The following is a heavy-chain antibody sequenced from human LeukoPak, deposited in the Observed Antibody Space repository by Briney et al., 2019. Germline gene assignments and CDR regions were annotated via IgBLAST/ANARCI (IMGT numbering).Heavy chain of an antibody. J-gene: IGHJ5*02. V-gene: IGHV4-4*02. CDR1: GGSISSSNW. D-gene: IGHD3-10*01. CDR3: ARRGTTMVRGVNWFDP. Sequence: PSETLSLTCAVSGGSISSSNWWSWVRQPPGKGLEWIGEIYHSGSTNYNPSLKSRVTISVDTSKNQFSLKLSSATAADTAVYYCARRGTTMVRGVNWFDPWGQGTLVTVSS. CDR2: IYHSGST.